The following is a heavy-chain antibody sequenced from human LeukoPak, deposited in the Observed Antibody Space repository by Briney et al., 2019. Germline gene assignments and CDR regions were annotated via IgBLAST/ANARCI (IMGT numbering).Heavy chain of an antibody. Sequence: ASVKVSCKASVYTFTDYYMHWVRQAPGQGLDWVGWINPTSGATNYAQKFQGRVTMTTDTSTSTAYMELRSLRSDDTAVYYCARGGYTYGDYWGHGTLVTVSS. CDR1: VYTFTDYY. J-gene: IGHJ4*01. CDR2: INPTSGAT. D-gene: IGHD5-18*01. V-gene: IGHV1-2*02. CDR3: ARGGYTYGDY.